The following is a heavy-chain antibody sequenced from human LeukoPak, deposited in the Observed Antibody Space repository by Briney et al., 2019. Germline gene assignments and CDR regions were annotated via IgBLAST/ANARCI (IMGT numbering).Heavy chain of an antibody. CDR2: IYHSGST. V-gene: IGHV4-30-2*01. CDR3: ARDSFDILTGACDAFDI. Sequence: SQTLSLICAVSGCSISSGGYSWSWIRQPPGKGLEWIGYIYHSGSTYYNPSLKSRVTISVDRSKNQFSLTLSSVTAADTAVYYCARDSFDILTGACDAFDIWGQGTMVTVSS. CDR1: GCSISSGGYS. J-gene: IGHJ3*02. D-gene: IGHD3-9*01.